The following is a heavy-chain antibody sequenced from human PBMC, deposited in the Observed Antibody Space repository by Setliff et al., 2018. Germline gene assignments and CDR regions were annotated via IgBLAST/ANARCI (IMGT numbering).Heavy chain of an antibody. J-gene: IGHJ4*01. D-gene: IGHD2-8*01. CDR3: XXLXRYCSRTACQRTSGDEV. CDR2: IAVYTGKT. V-gene: IGHV1-18*01. CDR1: GYTFSESI. Sequence: GASVKVSCKASGYTFSESIVSWVRQAPGQGLEWMGWIAVYTGKTYSAQKFQGRXTMTTXXXTXXXXXXXXXXXXXXXXXXXXXXLXRYCSRTACQRTSGDEVWGQGTLVTVSS.